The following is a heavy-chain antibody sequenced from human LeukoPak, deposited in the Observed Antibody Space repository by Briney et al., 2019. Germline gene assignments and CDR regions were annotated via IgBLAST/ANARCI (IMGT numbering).Heavy chain of an antibody. CDR3: AREGSLGAFDI. CDR2: IYYSGST. V-gene: IGHV4-59*01. CDR1: GYSISRGYY. J-gene: IGHJ3*02. Sequence: SETLSLTCAVSGYSISRGYYWALIRQPPGKGLEWIGYIYYSGSTNYNPSLKSRVTISVDTSKNQFSLKLSSVTAADTAVYYCAREGSLGAFDIWGQGTMVTVSS.